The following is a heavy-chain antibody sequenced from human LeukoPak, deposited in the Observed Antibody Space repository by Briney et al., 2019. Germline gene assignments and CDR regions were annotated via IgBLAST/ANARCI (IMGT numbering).Heavy chain of an antibody. CDR1: GYTFTSYG. CDR2: ISAYNGNT. Sequence: ASVKVSCKASGYTFTSYGISWVRQAPGQGLEWMGWISAYNGNTNYAQKLQGRVTMTTDTSTSTAYMELRSLRSDDTAVYYCARGRRSTMIANSRSDFXYXXXXTLVTVSX. CDR3: ARGRRSTMIANSRSDFXY. J-gene: IGHJ4*02. D-gene: IGHD3-22*01. V-gene: IGHV1-18*01.